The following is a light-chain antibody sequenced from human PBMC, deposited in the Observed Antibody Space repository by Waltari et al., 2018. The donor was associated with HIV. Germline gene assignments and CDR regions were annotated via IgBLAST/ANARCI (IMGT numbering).Light chain of an antibody. CDR1: SSDVATYKL. J-gene: IGLJ2*01. Sequence: QSALTQPASVSGSPGQSITISCTRTSSDVATYKLVSWYQHHPGKAPKLMIYEVSKRPSGVSERFSGSKSGDTASLTISGLQAEDEADYYCCSYVCNVIFGGGTKLTVL. V-gene: IGLV2-23*02. CDR2: EVS. CDR3: CSYVCNVI.